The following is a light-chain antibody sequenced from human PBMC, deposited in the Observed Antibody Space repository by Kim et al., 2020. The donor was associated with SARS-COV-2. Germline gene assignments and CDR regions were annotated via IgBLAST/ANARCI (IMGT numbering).Light chain of an antibody. V-gene: IGKV1-5*03. Sequence: DIQMTQSPSTLSATVGDRVTMTCRASQTINSWLAWYQQKPGKAPKLLIYTAYTLQNGVPSRFSGSKSGTEFTLTISSLQPDDFATYYCQHYNGYPLTFGGGTKVDIK. J-gene: IGKJ4*01. CDR2: TAY. CDR3: QHYNGYPLT. CDR1: QTINSW.